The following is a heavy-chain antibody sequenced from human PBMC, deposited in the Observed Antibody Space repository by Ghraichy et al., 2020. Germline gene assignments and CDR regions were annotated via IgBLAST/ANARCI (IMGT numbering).Heavy chain of an antibody. CDR2: IWYDGSNK. V-gene: IGHV3-33*01. CDR3: ARDEWGGPYYDSSGVPFDY. J-gene: IGHJ4*02. D-gene: IGHD3-22*01. Sequence: GGSLRLSCAASGFTFSSYGMHWVRQAPGKGLEWVAVIWYDGSNKYYADSVKGRFTISRDNSKNTLYLQMNSLRAEDTAVYYCARDEWGGPYYDSSGVPFDYWGQGTLVTVSS. CDR1: GFTFSSYG.